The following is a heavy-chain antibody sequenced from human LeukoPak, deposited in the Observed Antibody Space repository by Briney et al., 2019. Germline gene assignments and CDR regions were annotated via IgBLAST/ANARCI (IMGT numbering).Heavy chain of an antibody. J-gene: IGHJ3*02. CDR2: ISGSGGST. V-gene: IGHV3-23*01. D-gene: IGHD3-22*01. CDR3: ARSSYYYDSSGYYSDAFDI. Sequence: PGGSLRLSCAASGFTFSSYAMSWVRQAPGKGLEWVSAISGSGGSTSYADSVKGRFTISRDNSKNTLYLQMNSLRAEDTAVYYCARSSYYYDSSGYYSDAFDIWGQGTMVTVSS. CDR1: GFTFSSYA.